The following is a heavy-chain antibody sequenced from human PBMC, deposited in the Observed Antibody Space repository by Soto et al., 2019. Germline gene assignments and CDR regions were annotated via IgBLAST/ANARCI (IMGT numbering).Heavy chain of an antibody. V-gene: IGHV4-34*04. Sequence: ASETLSLTCAVYGGSFSGYYWSWIRQPPGKGREWIGEINHSGSTNHNPSRKSLAIRSLDTSKNQFSLSLSSVTAADTAVYFCARDPAFYYDASGDVYHYGVDVWGQGTTVTVSS. J-gene: IGHJ6*02. CDR2: INHSGST. CDR1: GGSFSGYY. CDR3: ARDPAFYYDASGDVYHYGVDV. D-gene: IGHD3-22*01.